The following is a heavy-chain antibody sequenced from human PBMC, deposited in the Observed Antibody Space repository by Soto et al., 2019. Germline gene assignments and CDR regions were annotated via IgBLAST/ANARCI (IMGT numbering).Heavy chain of an antibody. V-gene: IGHV3-23*01. Sequence: EVQLLESGGGLVQPGGSLRLSCAASGFTFSSYAMSWVRQAPGKGLEWVSAISGSGGSTYYADSVKGRFTISRDNSKNTLYLQMTSLSAEDTAVYYCAQGYSSSFEAFDIWGQGTMVTVSS. CDR3: AQGYSSSFEAFDI. J-gene: IGHJ3*02. CDR1: GFTFSSYA. D-gene: IGHD6-13*01. CDR2: ISGSGGST.